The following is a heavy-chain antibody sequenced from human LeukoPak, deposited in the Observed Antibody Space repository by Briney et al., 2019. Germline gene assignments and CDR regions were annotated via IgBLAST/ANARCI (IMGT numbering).Heavy chain of an antibody. CDR2: IISSSYI. CDR3: ARDRHDYVWGSYKVNP. Sequence: KPGGSLRLSCAASGFTFSSYSMNWVRQAPGKGLEWVSSIISSSYIYYADSVKGRFTISRDNAKNSLYLQMNSLRAEDTAVYYCARDRHDYVWGSYKVNPWGQGTLVTVSS. D-gene: IGHD3-16*01. V-gene: IGHV3-21*01. CDR1: GFTFSSYS. J-gene: IGHJ5*02.